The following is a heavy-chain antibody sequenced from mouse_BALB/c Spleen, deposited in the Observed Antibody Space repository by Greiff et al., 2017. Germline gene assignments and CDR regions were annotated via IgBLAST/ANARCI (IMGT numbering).Heavy chain of an antibody. V-gene: IGHV1S127*01. CDR1: GYTFTSYW. CDR2: IDPSDSYT. Sequence: QVQLQQPGAELVKPGASVKMSCKASGYTFTSYWMHWVKQRPGQGLEWIGVIDPSDSYTSYNQKFKGKATLTVDTSSSTAYMQLSSLTSEDSAVYYCTRGGTGTHNLSDYWGQGTTLTVSS. J-gene: IGHJ2*01. CDR3: TRGGTGTHNLSDY. D-gene: IGHD4-1*01.